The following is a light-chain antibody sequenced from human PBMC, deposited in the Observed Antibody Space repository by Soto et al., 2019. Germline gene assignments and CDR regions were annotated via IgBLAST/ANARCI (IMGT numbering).Light chain of an antibody. CDR1: SSDVGGYDY. V-gene: IGLV2-11*01. J-gene: IGLJ3*02. CDR3: CSYAGSYTLM. Sequence: QSVLTQPRSVSGSPGQSVTISCTGTSSDVGGYDYVSWYQQHPGKVPKLIIYDVTARPSGVPDRFSGSKSGNKASLTISGLQAEDEADYYCCSYAGSYTLMFGGGTKLTVL. CDR2: DVT.